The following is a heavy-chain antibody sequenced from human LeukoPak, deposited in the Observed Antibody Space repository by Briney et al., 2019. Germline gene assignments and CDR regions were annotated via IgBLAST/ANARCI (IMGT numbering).Heavy chain of an antibody. CDR2: INPNSGGT. CDR1: GYTFTGYY. D-gene: IGHD4-17*01. CDR3: ARAGGYGDYVEGPFDY. Sequence: ASVKVSCKASGYTFTGYYMHWVRQAPGQGLEWMGWINPNSGGTNYAQKFRGRVTMTRDTSISTAYMELSRLRSDDTAVYYCARAGGYGDYVEGPFDYWGQGTLVTVSS. V-gene: IGHV1-2*02. J-gene: IGHJ4*02.